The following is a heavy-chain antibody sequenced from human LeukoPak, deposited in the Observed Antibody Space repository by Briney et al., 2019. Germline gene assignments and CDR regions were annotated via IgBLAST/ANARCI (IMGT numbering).Heavy chain of an antibody. Sequence: ASVKVSCKASGYTFTSYGISWVRQAPGQGLEWMGWISAYSGGTNYAQNFQGRVTMTRDTSISTAYMELSRLRSDDTAVYYRARSTRGSYYFDYWGQGTLVTVSS. J-gene: IGHJ4*02. CDR3: ARSTRGSYYFDY. V-gene: IGHV1-2*02. CDR1: GYTFTSYG. D-gene: IGHD2-2*01. CDR2: ISAYSGGT.